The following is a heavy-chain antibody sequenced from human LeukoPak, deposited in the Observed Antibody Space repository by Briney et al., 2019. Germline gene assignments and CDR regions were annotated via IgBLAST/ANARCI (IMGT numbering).Heavy chain of an antibody. J-gene: IGHJ4*02. CDR1: GYTLTELS. V-gene: IGHV1-24*01. CDR2: FDPEDGET. D-gene: IGHD3-22*01. CDR3: ATSITMIAYFDY. Sequence: ASVKVSCKVSGYTLTELSMHWVRQAPGKGLEWMGGFDPEDGETIYAQKFQGRVTMTEDTSTDTAYMELSSLRSEDTAVYYCATSITMIAYFDYWGQGTLVTVSS.